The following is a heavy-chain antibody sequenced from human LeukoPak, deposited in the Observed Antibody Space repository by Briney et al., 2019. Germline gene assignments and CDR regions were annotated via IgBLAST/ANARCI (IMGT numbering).Heavy chain of an antibody. J-gene: IGHJ4*02. Sequence: GGSLRLSCAASGFTFSSYWMTWIRQAPGKGLEWVANIKQDGSEKHYVDSVKGRFTISRDNAKNSLYLQMNSLRAEDTAVYYCARDTGGGYSCYDCWGQGTLVTVSS. CDR1: GFTFSSYW. V-gene: IGHV3-7*01. CDR2: IKQDGSEK. D-gene: IGHD5-18*01. CDR3: ARDTGGGYSCYDC.